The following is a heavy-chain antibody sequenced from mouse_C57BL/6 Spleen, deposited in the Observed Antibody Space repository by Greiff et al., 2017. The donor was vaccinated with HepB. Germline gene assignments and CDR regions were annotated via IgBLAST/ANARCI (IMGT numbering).Heavy chain of an antibody. V-gene: IGHV1-54*01. CDR3: ARRGDYDAGGFAY. Sequence: VQLQQSGAELVRPGTSVKVSCKASGYAFTNYLIEWVKQRPGQGLEWIGVINPGSGGTNYNEKFKGKATLTADKSSSTAYMQLSSLTSEDSAVYFCARRGDYDAGGFAYWGQGTLVTVSA. D-gene: IGHD2-4*01. CDR1: GYAFTNYL. CDR2: INPGSGGT. J-gene: IGHJ3*01.